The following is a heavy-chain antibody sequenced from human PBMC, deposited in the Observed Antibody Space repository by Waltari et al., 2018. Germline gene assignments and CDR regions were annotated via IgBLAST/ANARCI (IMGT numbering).Heavy chain of an antibody. CDR3: AKDSGSYLAHNFDY. Sequence: EVQLLESGGGLVQPGGSLRLSCAASGFTFSSYAMSWVRQAPGKGLEWVSVIYSGGSTYYADSVKGRFTISRDNSKNTLYLQMNSLRAEDTAVYYCAKDSGSYLAHNFDYWGQGTLVIVSS. D-gene: IGHD1-26*01. V-gene: IGHV3-23*03. CDR1: GFTFSSYA. CDR2: IYSGGST. J-gene: IGHJ4*02.